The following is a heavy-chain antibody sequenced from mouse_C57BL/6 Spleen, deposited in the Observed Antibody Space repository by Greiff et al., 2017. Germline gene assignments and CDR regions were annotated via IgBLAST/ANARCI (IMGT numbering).Heavy chain of an antibody. V-gene: IGHV1-64*01. CDR2: IHPNSGST. Sequence: VKLQESGAELVKPGASVKLSCKASGYTFTSYWMHWVKQRPGQGLEWIGMIHPNSGSTNYNEKFKSKATLTVDKSSSTAYMQLSSLTSEDSAIYYCARGDYDAMDYWGQGTSVTVSS. CDR1: GYTFTSYW. CDR3: ARGDYDAMDY. J-gene: IGHJ4*01.